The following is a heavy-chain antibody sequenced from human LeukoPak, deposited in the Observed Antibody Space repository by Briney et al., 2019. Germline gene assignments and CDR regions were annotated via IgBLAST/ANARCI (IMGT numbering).Heavy chain of an antibody. D-gene: IGHD5-12*01. CDR1: GFTFSSYS. CDR3: ARVDTGGYGFSGGAREDY. V-gene: IGHV3-48*04. J-gene: IGHJ4*02. CDR2: ISSSSSTI. Sequence: GGSLRLSCAASGFTFSSYSMNWVRQAPGKGLEWVSYISSSSSTIYYADSVKGRFTISRDNAKNSLYLQMNSLRAEDTAVYYCARVDTGGYGFSGGAREDYWGQGTLVTVSS.